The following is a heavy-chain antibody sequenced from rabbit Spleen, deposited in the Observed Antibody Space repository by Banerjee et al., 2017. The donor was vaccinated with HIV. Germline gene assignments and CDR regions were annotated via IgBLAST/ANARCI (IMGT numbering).Heavy chain of an antibody. J-gene: IGHJ5*01. D-gene: IGHD1-1*01. CDR1: GFDLSSDYF. V-gene: IGHV1S40*01. CDR3: ARDEGSSGWDWLDL. CDR2: IYTGSSGST. Sequence: QSLEESGGGLVKPGASLTLTCTASGFDLSSDYFMCWVRQAPGKGLEWIACIYTGSSGSTYYASWAKGRFTITRSISLNTVTLQLNSLTVADTATYFCARDEGSSGWDWLDLWGQGTLVTVS.